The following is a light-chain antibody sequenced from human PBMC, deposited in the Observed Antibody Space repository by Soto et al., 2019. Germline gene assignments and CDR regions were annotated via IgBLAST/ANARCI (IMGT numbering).Light chain of an antibody. Sequence: IQLTHSPSSVYASVGDRVTITCRASQAIRTALGWYQQKPGKVPKLLIYAASILQSGVPSRFSGSGSGTDFTLTISSLQPEDFATYYCQQLHGYPITFGQGTRLEI. CDR2: AAS. CDR3: QQLHGYPIT. V-gene: IGKV1-17*01. J-gene: IGKJ5*01. CDR1: QAIRTA.